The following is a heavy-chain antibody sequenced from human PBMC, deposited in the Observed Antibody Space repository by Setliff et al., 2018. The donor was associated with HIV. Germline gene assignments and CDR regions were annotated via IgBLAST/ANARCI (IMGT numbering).Heavy chain of an antibody. CDR2: IYYSGST. Sequence: SETLSLTCTVSGGSISSGGYYWSWIRQHPGKGLEWIGYIYYSGSTYYNPSLKSRVTISVGTSKNQFSQKLSSVTAADTAVYYCARETSTMIVVVKGAFDIWGQGTMVTVSS. CDR1: GGSISSGGYY. J-gene: IGHJ3*02. V-gene: IGHV4-31*03. D-gene: IGHD3-22*01. CDR3: ARETSTMIVVVKGAFDI.